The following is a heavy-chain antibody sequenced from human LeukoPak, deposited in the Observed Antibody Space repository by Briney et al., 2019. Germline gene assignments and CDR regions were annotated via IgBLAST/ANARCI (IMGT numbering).Heavy chain of an antibody. D-gene: IGHD3/OR15-3a*01. J-gene: IGHJ4*02. Sequence: SETPSLTCTVSGGSISSYYWSWIRQPPGKGLEWIGYIYYSGSTNYNPSLKSRVTISVDTSKNQFSLKLSSVTAADTAVYYCARGMYRDWAPFDYWGQGTLVTVSS. V-gene: IGHV4-59*01. CDR3: ARGMYRDWAPFDY. CDR2: IYYSGST. CDR1: GGSISSYY.